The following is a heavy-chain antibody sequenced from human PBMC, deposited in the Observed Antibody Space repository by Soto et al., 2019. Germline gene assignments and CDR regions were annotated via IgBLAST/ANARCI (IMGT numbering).Heavy chain of an antibody. CDR1: GGSFSGYY. D-gene: IGHD3-9*01. Sequence: QVQLQQWGAGLLKPSETLSLTCAVYGGSFSGYYWSWIRQPPGKGLEWIGEINHSGSTNYNPSLMTRVTSSGDWCKNQFPLKLSYVTAADTAVYCCARAPWYDVLRVDYGGRGTLVPVSS. CDR3: ARAPWYDVLRVDY. V-gene: IGHV4-34*01. J-gene: IGHJ4*02. CDR2: INHSGST.